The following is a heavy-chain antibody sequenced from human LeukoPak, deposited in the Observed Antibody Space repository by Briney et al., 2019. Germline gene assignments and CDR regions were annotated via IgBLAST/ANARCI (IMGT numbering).Heavy chain of an antibody. CDR2: IYTSGST. CDR3: ARGAWSGYYTFRYNWFDP. CDR1: GGSISSYH. V-gene: IGHV4-4*07. Sequence: SETLSLTCTVSGGSISSYHWSWIRQPAGKGLEWIGRIYTSGSTNYNPSLKSRVTMSVDTSKNQFSLKLSSVTAADTAVYYCARGAWSGYYTFRYNWFDPWGQGTLVTVSS. J-gene: IGHJ5*02. D-gene: IGHD3-3*01.